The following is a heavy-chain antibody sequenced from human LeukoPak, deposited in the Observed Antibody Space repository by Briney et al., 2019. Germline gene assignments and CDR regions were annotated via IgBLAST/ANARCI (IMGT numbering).Heavy chain of an antibody. D-gene: IGHD4-23*01. V-gene: IGHV3-74*01. Sequence: PGGSLRLSCAASGFTFSSYWMHWVRQAPGKGLVWVSRINSDGSSTNYADSVKGRFTISRDNAKNTLYLQMNSLRVDDTAVYFCARARLGWSTYYSDYWGQGTLVTVSS. CDR3: ARARLGWSTYYSDY. CDR1: GFTFSSYW. J-gene: IGHJ4*02. CDR2: INSDGSST.